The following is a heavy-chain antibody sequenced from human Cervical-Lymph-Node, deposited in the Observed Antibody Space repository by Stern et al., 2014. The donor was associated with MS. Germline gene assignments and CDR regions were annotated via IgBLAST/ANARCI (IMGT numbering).Heavy chain of an antibody. J-gene: IGHJ4*02. Sequence: QVPLRESGPTLVKPTQTLTLTCTFSGFSLSTSGVGVGWIRQPPGKALEWLGLIYWDDDKRYSPSLESRLTITKDTSKNLVFLTMTNMDPVDTATYYCAHLTTATALDYWGQGTLVTVSS. D-gene: IGHD1-1*01. CDR3: AHLTTATALDY. V-gene: IGHV2-5*02. CDR2: IYWDDDK. CDR1: GFSLSTSGVG.